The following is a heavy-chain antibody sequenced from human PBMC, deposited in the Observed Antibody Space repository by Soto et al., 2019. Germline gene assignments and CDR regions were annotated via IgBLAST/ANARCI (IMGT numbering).Heavy chain of an antibody. V-gene: IGHV3-30*18. J-gene: IGHJ6*02. CDR3: AKDRKSDRSGWKRYYGMDV. CDR1: GFTFSSYG. Sequence: QVQLVESGGGVVQPGRSLRLSCAASGFTFSSYGMHWVRQAPGKGLEWVAVISYDGSNKYYADSVKGRFTISRDNSKNTLYLQISSLRAEYTAVYYCAKDRKSDRSGWKRYYGMDVWGQGTTVTVSS. D-gene: IGHD6-19*01. CDR2: ISYDGSNK.